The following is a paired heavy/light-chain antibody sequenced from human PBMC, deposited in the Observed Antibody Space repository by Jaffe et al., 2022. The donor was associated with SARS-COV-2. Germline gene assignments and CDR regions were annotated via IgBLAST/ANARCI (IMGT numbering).Heavy chain of an antibody. J-gene: IGHJ6*02. V-gene: IGHV1-69*02. CDR3: ARVEYSSSGDYYYYGMDV. D-gene: IGHD6-6*01. CDR1: GGTFSSYT. CDR2: IIPILGIA. Sequence: QVQLVQSGAEVKKPGSSVKVSCKASGGTFSSYTISWVRQAPGQGLEWMGRIIPILGIANYAQKFQGRVTITADKSTSTAYMELSSLRSEDTAVYYCARVEYSSSGDYYYYGMDVWGQGTTVTVSS.
Light chain of an antibody. CDR1: QSISSW. CDR3: QQYNT. Sequence: DIQMTQSPSTLSASVGDRVTITCRASQSISSWLAWYQQKPGKAPKLLIYKASSLESGVPSRFSGSGSGTEFTLTISSLQPDDFATYYCQQYNTFGQGTKLEIK. V-gene: IGKV1-5*03. CDR2: KAS. J-gene: IGKJ2*01.